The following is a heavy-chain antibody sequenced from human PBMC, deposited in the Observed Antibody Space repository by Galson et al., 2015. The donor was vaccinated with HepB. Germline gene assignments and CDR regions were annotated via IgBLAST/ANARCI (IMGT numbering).Heavy chain of an antibody. Sequence: SVKVSCKASGGTFDNYAISWVRQAPGQGLEWMGGIIPIFGTTNYAQKFQGRVTLIADESTGTVYMELSSLRFEDTAVYYCAGDLSPSGLASTFNWFDPWGQGTLVTVSS. J-gene: IGHJ5*02. CDR2: IIPIFGTT. V-gene: IGHV1-69*13. D-gene: IGHD3-16*01. CDR3: AGDLSPSGLASTFNWFDP. CDR1: GGTFDNYA.